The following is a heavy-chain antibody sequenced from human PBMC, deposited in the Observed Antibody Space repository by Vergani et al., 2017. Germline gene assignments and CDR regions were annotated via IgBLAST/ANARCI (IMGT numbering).Heavy chain of an antibody. CDR2: ISGSGGST. D-gene: IGHD5-24*01. CDR1: GFTFSSYA. V-gene: IGHV3-23*01. Sequence: EVQLLESGGGLVQPGGSLRLSCAASGFTFSSYAMSWVRQAPGKGLEWVSAISGSGGSTYYADSVKGRVTNSRDNSKNTLYLQMNSLRAEDTAVYYCAKGERWLQFRVVDYWGQGTLVTVSS. J-gene: IGHJ4*02. CDR3: AKGERWLQFRVVDY.